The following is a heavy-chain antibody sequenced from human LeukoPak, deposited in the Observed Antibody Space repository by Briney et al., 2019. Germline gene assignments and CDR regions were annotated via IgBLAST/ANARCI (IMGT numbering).Heavy chain of an antibody. Sequence: ESGGSLRLSCAASGFTFSNYAMHWVRQAPGKGLEWVAVISYDGSNKYYADSVKGRFTISRDNSKNTLYLQMGSLRAEDMAVYYCARGGGRYYYYYMDVWGKGTTVTISS. D-gene: IGHD3-16*01. J-gene: IGHJ6*03. V-gene: IGHV3-30*14. CDR2: ISYDGSNK. CDR3: ARGGGRYYYYYMDV. CDR1: GFTFSNYA.